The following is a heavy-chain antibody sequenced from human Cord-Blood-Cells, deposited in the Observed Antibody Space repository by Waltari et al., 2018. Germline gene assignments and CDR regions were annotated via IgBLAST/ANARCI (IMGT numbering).Heavy chain of an antibody. CDR3: ARDAPSPYSSSYFDY. CDR1: TLTIKE. J-gene: IGHJ4*02. Sequence: TLTIKESDWLSQSPGQGLEWMGGIIPIFGTANYAQKFQGRVTITADKSTSTAYMELSSLRSEDTAVYYCARDAPSPYSSSYFDYWGQGTLVTVSS. D-gene: IGHD6-6*01. CDR2: IIPIFGTA. V-gene: IGHV1-69*06.